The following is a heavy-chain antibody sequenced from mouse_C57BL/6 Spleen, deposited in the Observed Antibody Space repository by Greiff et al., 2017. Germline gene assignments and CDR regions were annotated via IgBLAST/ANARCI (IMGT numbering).Heavy chain of an antibody. CDR1: GYTFTSYW. V-gene: IGHV1-61*01. CDR2: IYPSDSET. J-gene: IGHJ1*03. D-gene: IGHD1-1*01. CDR3: ARLGYYGSSYGWYFDV. Sequence: QVQLQQPGAELVRPGSSVTLSCKASGYTFTSYWMDWVKQRPGQGLEWIGNIYPSDSETHYNQKFKDKATLTVDKSSSTAYMQLSSLTSEDSAVYYGARLGYYGSSYGWYFDVWGTGTTVTVSS.